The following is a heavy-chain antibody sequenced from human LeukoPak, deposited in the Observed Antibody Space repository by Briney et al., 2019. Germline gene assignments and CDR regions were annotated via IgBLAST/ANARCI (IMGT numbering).Heavy chain of an antibody. CDR2: INHSGST. J-gene: IGHJ4*02. V-gene: IGHV4-34*01. CDR1: GGSFSGYY. Sequence: SETLSLTCAVYGGSFSGYYWSWIRQPPGKGLEWVGEINHSGSTNYNPSLKSRVTISVDTSKNQFSLKLSSVTAADTAVYYCARGLKVRRYYDFWSGYYFDYWGQGTLVTVSS. CDR3: ARGLKVRRYYDFWSGYYFDY. D-gene: IGHD3-3*01.